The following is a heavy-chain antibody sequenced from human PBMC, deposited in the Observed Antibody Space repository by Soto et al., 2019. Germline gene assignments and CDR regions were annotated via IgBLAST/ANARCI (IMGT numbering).Heavy chain of an antibody. CDR3: ARGWEWSLYYMDV. CDR1: GFTFSSYG. CDR2: IWYDGSNK. D-gene: IGHD3-3*01. Sequence: GGSLRLSCAASGFTFSSYGMHWVRQAPGKGLEWVAVIWYDGSNKYYADSVKGRFTISRDNSKNTLYLQMNSLRAEDTAVYYCARGWEWSLYYMDVWGKGTTVTVSS. V-gene: IGHV3-33*01. J-gene: IGHJ6*03.